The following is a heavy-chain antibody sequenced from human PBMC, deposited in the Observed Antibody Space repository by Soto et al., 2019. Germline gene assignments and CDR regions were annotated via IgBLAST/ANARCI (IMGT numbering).Heavy chain of an antibody. J-gene: IGHJ6*02. V-gene: IGHV3-30*18. CDR1: GFIFNTYG. CDR2: ISYDGSNK. CDR3: AKGQHCSTTSCYFYFYGMDV. Sequence: QVQLVESGGGVVQPGRSLRLSCAASGFIFNTYGMHWVRQAPGKGLEWVAVISYDGSNKYYAGSVKGRLNISRDNSKNTLYLKMNSLRAEDTAVYYCAKGQHCSTTSCYFYFYGMDVWGQGTKVAVSS. D-gene: IGHD2-2*01.